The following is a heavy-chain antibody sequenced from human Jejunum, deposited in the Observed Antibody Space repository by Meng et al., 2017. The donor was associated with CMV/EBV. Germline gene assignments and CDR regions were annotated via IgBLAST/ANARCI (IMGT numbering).Heavy chain of an antibody. V-gene: IGHV3-15*02. Sequence: VRRVCFVGSSVQPGGSLTLSCAASGLTFPNAWMSWARQAPGKGLEWVGRIKTQIYGGTTEYAAPVNGRFTISRDDSESTLYLQMNSLKTEDTAVYYCTTDNSGYYGRADYWGQGTLVTVSS. CDR1: GLTFPNAW. CDR2: IKTQIYGGTT. CDR3: TTDNSGYYGRADY. D-gene: IGHD5-18*01. J-gene: IGHJ4*02.